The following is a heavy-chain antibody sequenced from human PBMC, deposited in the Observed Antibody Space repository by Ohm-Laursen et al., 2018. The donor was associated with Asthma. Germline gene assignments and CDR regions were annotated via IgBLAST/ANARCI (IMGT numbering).Heavy chain of an antibody. Sequence: GASVKVSCKPSGYTFTSYDINWVRQATGQGIEWMGWMNPNSGNTGYTQKFQGRVTMTRNTSISTAYMELSSLRSEDTAVYYCARGGSAVTIFGDPGRDWFDPWGQGTLVTVSS. D-gene: IGHD3-3*01. V-gene: IGHV1-8*01. CDR3: ARGGSAVTIFGDPGRDWFDP. CDR1: GYTFTSYD. CDR2: MNPNSGNT. J-gene: IGHJ5*02.